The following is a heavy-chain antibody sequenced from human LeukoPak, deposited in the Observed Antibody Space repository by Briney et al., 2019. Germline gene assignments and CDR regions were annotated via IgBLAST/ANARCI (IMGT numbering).Heavy chain of an antibody. Sequence: GESLEISCKDSRYNFTSYWIAWVRQMPGKGLEWMGIIYAGDSDTRYSPSFQGQVTISADKSIRTAYLQWSSLKASDTATYYCASRRDGYNCYDYWGQGTLVTVSP. CDR2: IYAGDSDT. CDR1: RYNFTSYW. D-gene: IGHD5-24*01. J-gene: IGHJ4*02. CDR3: ASRRDGYNCYDY. V-gene: IGHV5-51*01.